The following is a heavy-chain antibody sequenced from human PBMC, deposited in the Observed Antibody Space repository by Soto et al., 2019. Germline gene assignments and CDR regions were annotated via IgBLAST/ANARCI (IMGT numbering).Heavy chain of an antibody. Sequence: GVLLQIWCKVSGYRFASFGIGWVRQMAGKGLEWMGIIYPGDSDTRYSPSFQGQVTISADKSISTAYLQWSSLKASDTAMYYCARNLIADYYYYGMDVWGQGTAVTVSS. CDR1: GYRFASFG. CDR2: IYPGDSDT. D-gene: IGHD6-13*01. CDR3: ARNLIADYYYYGMDV. V-gene: IGHV5-51*01. J-gene: IGHJ6*02.